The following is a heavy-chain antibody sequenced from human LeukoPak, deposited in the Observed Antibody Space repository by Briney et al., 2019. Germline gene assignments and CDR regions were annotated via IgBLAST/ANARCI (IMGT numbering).Heavy chain of an antibody. J-gene: IGHJ5*02. CDR1: GGTFSSYD. CDR2: MNPNSGNT. V-gene: IGHV1-8*01. D-gene: IGHD5-12*01. Sequence: ASVKVSCKASGGTFSSYDINWVRQATGQGLEWMGWMNPNSGNTGYAQKFQGRVTMTRNTSISTAYMELSSLRSEDTAVYYCARRATIRRGNWFDPWGQGTLVTVSS. CDR3: ARRATIRRGNWFDP.